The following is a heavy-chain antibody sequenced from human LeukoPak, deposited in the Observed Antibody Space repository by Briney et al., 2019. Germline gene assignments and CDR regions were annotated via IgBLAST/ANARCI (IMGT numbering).Heavy chain of an antibody. CDR2: INHSGST. CDR3: ARVRRILNYGRSYFSPDYYYYMDV. D-gene: IGHD4-17*01. J-gene: IGHJ6*03. V-gene: IGHV4-34*01. CDR1: GGSFSGYY. Sequence: SETLSLTCAVYGGSFSGYYWSWIRQPPGKGLEWIGEINHSGSTNYNPSLKSRVTISVDTSKNQFSLKLSSVTAADTAVYYCARVRRILNYGRSYFSPDYYYYMDVWGKGTTVTISS.